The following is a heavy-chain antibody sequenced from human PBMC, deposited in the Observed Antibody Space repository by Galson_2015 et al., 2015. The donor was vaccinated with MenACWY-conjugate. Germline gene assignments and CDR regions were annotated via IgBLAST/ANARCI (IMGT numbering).Heavy chain of an antibody. CDR1: GFIFSAHY. D-gene: IGHD1-26*01. Sequence: SLRLSCAASGFIFSAHYMDWVRQGPGRGLEWVGRIRDRGHSHTTEYAASVKGRFTISRDESESSVYLQMNSLQSEDTAVYYCTRRMLGSTDGYDIWGQGTLVTVSS. V-gene: IGHV3-72*01. CDR3: TRRMLGSTDGYDI. J-gene: IGHJ1*01. CDR2: IRDRGHSHTT.